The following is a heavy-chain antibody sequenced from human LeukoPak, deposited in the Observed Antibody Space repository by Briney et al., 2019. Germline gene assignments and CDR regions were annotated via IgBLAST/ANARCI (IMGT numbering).Heavy chain of an antibody. V-gene: IGHV3-21*01. D-gene: IGHD6-19*01. Sequence: GSLRLSCAASGFSFDIYSINWVRQAPGKGLEWVSSISSGSTYIYYADSVKGRFTISRDNAKNSLSLQMNSLRADDTAVYYCARGSGSGWSWGTNYFDYWGQGTLVTVSS. CDR2: ISSGSTYI. J-gene: IGHJ4*02. CDR3: ARGSGSGWSWGTNYFDY. CDR1: GFSFDIYS.